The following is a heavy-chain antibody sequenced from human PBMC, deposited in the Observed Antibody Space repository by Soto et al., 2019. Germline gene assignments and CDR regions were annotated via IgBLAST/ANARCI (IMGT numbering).Heavy chain of an antibody. Sequence: ASVKVSCKASGYSFSHYFMHWVRQVPGQGLEWMGWINSSNGGTKYSQKFQGRLTMTTDTSTSTAYMELSRLTSDDTAIYYCAREAYSASFGYVTNPNWFDPWDQGTLVTVSS. J-gene: IGHJ5*02. V-gene: IGHV1-2*02. CDR1: GYSFSHYF. CDR3: AREAYSASFGYVTNPNWFDP. D-gene: IGHD2-2*03. CDR2: INSSNGGT.